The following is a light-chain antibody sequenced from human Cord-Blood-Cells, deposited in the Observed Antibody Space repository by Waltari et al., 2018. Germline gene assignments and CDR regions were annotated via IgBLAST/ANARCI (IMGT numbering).Light chain of an antibody. Sequence: DIQMTQSPSSLSASVGDRVTITCRASQSISSYLNSYQQKPGNAPKLLIYAASSLQSGVPSRFSGSGSGTDFTLTISSLQPEDFATYYCQQSYSTPYSFGQGTKLEIK. CDR3: QQSYSTPYS. J-gene: IGKJ2*03. CDR2: AAS. CDR1: QSISSY. V-gene: IGKV1-39*01.